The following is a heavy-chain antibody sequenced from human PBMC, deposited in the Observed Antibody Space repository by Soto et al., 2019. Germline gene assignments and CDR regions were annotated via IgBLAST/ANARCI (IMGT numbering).Heavy chain of an antibody. CDR2: ISYDGSNK. V-gene: IGHV3-30*18. Sequence: QVQLVESGGGVVQPGRSLRLSCAASGFTFSSYGMHWVRQAPGKGLEWVAVISYDGSNKYYADSVKGRFTISRDNSKTTLYLQMNSLRAEDTAVYYCAKDLARLLGFGESTLDYWGQGTLVTVSS. CDR1: GFTFSSYG. J-gene: IGHJ4*02. D-gene: IGHD3-10*01. CDR3: AKDLARLLGFGESTLDY.